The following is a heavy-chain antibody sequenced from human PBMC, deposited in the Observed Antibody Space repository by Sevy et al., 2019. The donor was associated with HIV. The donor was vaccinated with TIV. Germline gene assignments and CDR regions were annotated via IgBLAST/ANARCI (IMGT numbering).Heavy chain of an antibody. J-gene: IGHJ6*02. D-gene: IGHD2-2*01. CDR2: IRRDGSEK. V-gene: IGHV3-7*03. CDR1: GFTFSNFW. CDR3: ARDCSSTSCLWGLDD. Sequence: GGSLRLSCAASGFTFSNFWMSWVRQAPGKGLEWVANIRRDGSEKYYMASVKGRFTISRDNAKKSMYLQMNSLRVEDTAIYFCARDCSSTSCLWGLDDWGQGTTVTVSS.